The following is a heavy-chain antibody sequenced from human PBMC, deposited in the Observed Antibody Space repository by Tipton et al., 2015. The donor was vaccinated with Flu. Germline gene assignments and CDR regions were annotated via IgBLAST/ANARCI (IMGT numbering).Heavy chain of an antibody. J-gene: IGHJ4*02. CDR1: GFTFSHYW. CDR2: IYYGGST. Sequence: LRLSCATSGFTFSHYWMNWIRQSPGKGLEWIGTIYYGGSTYYNPSLKSRVTISLDTSKNQFSLKLTSVTAADTALYFCAREHGYHVFWGQGKLVTVSS. CDR3: AREHGYHVF. D-gene: IGHD5-18*01. V-gene: IGHV4-28*03.